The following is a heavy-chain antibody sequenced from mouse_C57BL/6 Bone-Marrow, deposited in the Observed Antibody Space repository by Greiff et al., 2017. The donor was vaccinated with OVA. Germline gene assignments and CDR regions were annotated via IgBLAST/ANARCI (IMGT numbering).Heavy chain of an antibody. V-gene: IGHV7-3*01. Sequence: EVKLMESGGGLVQPGGSLSLSCAASGFTFTDYYMSWVRQPPGKALEWLGFIRNKANGYTTEYSASVKGRFTISRDNSQSILYLQMNALRAEDSATYYCARYLYGNYEDYAMDYWGQGTSVTVSS. CDR3: ARYLYGNYEDYAMDY. CDR2: IRNKANGYTT. CDR1: GFTFTDYY. J-gene: IGHJ4*01. D-gene: IGHD2-1*01.